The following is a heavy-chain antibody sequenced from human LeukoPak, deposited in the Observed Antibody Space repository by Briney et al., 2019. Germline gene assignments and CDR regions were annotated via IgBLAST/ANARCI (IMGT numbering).Heavy chain of an antibody. CDR2: IYYSGST. D-gene: IGHD3-10*01. CDR1: GGSISSGDYY. V-gene: IGHV4-30-4*01. CDR3: AGGGTMVRGVISY. J-gene: IGHJ4*02. Sequence: TSEALSLTCTVSGGSISSGDYYWSWIRQPPGKGLEWIGYIYYSGSTYYNPSLKSRVTISVDTSKNQFSLKLSSVTAADTAVYYCAGGGTMVRGVISYWGQGTLVTVSS.